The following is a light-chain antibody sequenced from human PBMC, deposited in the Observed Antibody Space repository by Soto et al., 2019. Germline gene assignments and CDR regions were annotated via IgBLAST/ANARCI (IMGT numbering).Light chain of an antibody. J-gene: IGKJ2*01. V-gene: IGKV3-20*01. CDR2: GAS. Sequence: EIVLTQSPGTLPLSPGERATLSCRASQSVSSSYLVWYQQKPGQAPRPLIYGASSRATGIPDRFSGSGSGTDFTLTISRLEAEDFAVYYGQQYGSSPFTFGQGTKLEIK. CDR3: QQYGSSPFT. CDR1: QSVSSSY.